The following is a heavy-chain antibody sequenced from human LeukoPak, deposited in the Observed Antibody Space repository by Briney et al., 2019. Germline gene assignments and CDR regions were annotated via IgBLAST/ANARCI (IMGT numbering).Heavy chain of an antibody. D-gene: IGHD5-18*01. CDR2: IYYSGST. J-gene: IGHJ4*02. CDR1: GGSISSSSYY. Sequence: SETLSLTCTVSGGSISSSSYYWGWIRQPPGQELEWIGSIYYSGSTYYNPSLKSRVTISVDTSKNQFSLKLSSVTAADTAVYYCARSRYSYGYYFDYWGQGTLVTVSS. CDR3: ARSRYSYGYYFDY. V-gene: IGHV4-39*07.